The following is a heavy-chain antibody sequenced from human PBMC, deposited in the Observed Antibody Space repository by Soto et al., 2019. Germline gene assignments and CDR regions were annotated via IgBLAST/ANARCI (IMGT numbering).Heavy chain of an antibody. CDR3: ARADRTLVTSYGLDV. Sequence: SETLSLTCAVSGGSFSGFYWTWIRQPPGEGLEWIGEINHSGTISFNPSLRSRLTISLDSSKKHFSLKLTSLTAADAAVYYCARADRTLVTSYGLDVWGQGTTVTVSS. D-gene: IGHD2-21*02. CDR1: GGSFSGFY. J-gene: IGHJ6*02. V-gene: IGHV4-34*01. CDR2: INHSGTI.